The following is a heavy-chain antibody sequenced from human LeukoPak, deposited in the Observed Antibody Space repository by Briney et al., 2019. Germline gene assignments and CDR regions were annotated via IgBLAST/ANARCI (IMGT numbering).Heavy chain of an antibody. CDR1: GFSLSPSGVG. J-gene: IGHJ4*02. D-gene: IGHD3-22*01. CDR2: IYWDDDK. V-gene: IGHV2-5*02. Sequence: SGPTLVKPTQTLTLTCTFSGFSLSPSGVGVVWIRQPPEKALEWLALIYWDDDKRYSPSLRSRLTITKDTSKNQVVLTMTNMDPVDTATYYCAHRGSSANYFDYWGQGTLVTVSS. CDR3: AHRGSSANYFDY.